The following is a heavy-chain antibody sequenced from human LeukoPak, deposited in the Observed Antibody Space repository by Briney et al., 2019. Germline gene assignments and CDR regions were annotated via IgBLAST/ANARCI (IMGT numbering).Heavy chain of an antibody. V-gene: IGHV3-38-3*01. J-gene: IGHJ4*02. CDR2: ISGGST. CDR1: GFTVSSNE. Sequence: GGSLRLSCAASGFTVSSNEMSWVRQAPGKGLEWVSSISGGSTYYADSRKGRFTISRDNSKNTLHLQMNSLRAEDTAVYYCARDQWPGDGYNRPLDYWGQGTLVTVSS. D-gene: IGHD5-24*01. CDR3: ARDQWPGDGYNRPLDY.